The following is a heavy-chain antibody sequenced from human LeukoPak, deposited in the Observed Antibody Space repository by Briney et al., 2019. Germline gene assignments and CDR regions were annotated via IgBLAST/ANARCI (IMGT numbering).Heavy chain of an antibody. J-gene: IGHJ4*02. CDR1: GYTFTGYY. CDR2: INPNSGGT. Sequence: ASVKVSCKASGYTFTGYYMHWVRQAPGQGLEWMGWINPNSGGTNYAQKFQGRVTMTRDTSISTAYMELSRLRSDDTAVYYCARDSVGYYDSSGYYYWDYFDYWGQGTLVTVSS. CDR3: ARDSVGYYDSSGYYYWDYFDY. D-gene: IGHD3-22*01. V-gene: IGHV1-2*02.